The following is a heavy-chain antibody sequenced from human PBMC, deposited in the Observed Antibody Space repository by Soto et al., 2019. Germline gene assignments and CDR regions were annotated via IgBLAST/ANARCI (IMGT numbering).Heavy chain of an antibody. J-gene: IGHJ6*02. CDR1: GGTFSSYA. CDR3: GHGDLAAQEQYGMDV. V-gene: IGHV1-69*01. Sequence: QVQLVQSGAEVKKPGSSVRGSCKASGGTFSSYAISWVRQAPGQGLEWMGGIIPIFGTANYAQKFQGRVTITADESTSTAYMELSTMRSEDTAVYYCGHGDLAAQEQYGMDVWGQGTTVTVSS. D-gene: IGHD6-6*01. CDR2: IIPIFGTA.